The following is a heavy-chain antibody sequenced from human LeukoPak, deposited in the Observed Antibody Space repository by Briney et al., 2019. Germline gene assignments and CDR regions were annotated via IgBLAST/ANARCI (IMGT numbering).Heavy chain of an antibody. Sequence: GGSLRLSCAASGFTFSGSAMHWVRQTSGKGLEWVGRIRSKANNYATAYAASVKGRFTISRDDPKNTAYLQMNSLKTEDTAVYYCTTSGIAAAGSYVLSDYWGQGTLVTVSS. CDR2: IRSKANNYAT. J-gene: IGHJ4*02. V-gene: IGHV3-73*01. CDR1: GFTFSGSA. CDR3: TTSGIAAAGSYVLSDY. D-gene: IGHD6-13*01.